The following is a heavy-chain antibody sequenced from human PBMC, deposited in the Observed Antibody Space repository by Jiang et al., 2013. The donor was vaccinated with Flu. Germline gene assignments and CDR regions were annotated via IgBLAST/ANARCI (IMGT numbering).Heavy chain of an antibody. V-gene: IGHV3-48*02. CDR2: IRSSGGPI. J-gene: IGHJ4*02. Sequence: VQLLESGGGLVQPGGSLRLSCAASGFSISSYSMNWVRQAPGKGLEWVSYIRSSGGPIYYADSVKGRFTISRDIAKNSLYLQMNSLRDVDTAVYYCTRDPHALDYWGQGTLVTVSS. CDR3: TRDPHALDY. CDR1: GFSISSYS.